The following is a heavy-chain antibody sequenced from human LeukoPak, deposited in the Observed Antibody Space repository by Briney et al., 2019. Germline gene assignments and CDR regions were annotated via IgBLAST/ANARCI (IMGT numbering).Heavy chain of an antibody. Sequence: QPGGSLRLSCAASGFTFSSYGMSWVRQAPGKGLEWVSAISGSAGSTYYTDSVKGRFTISRDNSKNTLYLQMNSLRAEDTAVYYCVKEASKTFGIYTADYWGQGTLVTVSS. D-gene: IGHD3-16*01. CDR2: ISGSAGST. CDR1: GFTFSSYG. V-gene: IGHV3-23*01. CDR3: VKEASKTFGIYTADY. J-gene: IGHJ4*02.